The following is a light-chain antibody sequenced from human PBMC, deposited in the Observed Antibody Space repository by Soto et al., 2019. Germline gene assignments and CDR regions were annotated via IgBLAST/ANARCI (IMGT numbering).Light chain of an antibody. J-gene: IGKJ5*01. V-gene: IGKV1-5*03. CDR2: KAS. CDR1: QSISSW. CDR3: QQSYSTPPGYT. Sequence: DIQMTQSPSTLSASVGDRVTITCRASQSISSWLAWYQQKPGKAPKLLIYKASSLQSGVSSRFSGGGSGTEFTLTISSLQPDDFATYYCQQSYSTPPGYTFGQGTRLEI.